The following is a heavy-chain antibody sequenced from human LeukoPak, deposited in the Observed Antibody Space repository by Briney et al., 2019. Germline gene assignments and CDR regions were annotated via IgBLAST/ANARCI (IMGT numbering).Heavy chain of an antibody. V-gene: IGHV5-51*01. CDR3: ARFLDYGDHLGYFDY. J-gene: IGHJ4*02. Sequence: GESLKISCKSSGYTFPNYWIGWVRQMPGKGLEYMGIIYPGDSETIYSPSFQGQVTISADKSITTAYLQWSSLKASDSGRYYCARFLDYGDHLGYFDYWGQGTLVTVSS. D-gene: IGHD4/OR15-4a*01. CDR2: IYPGDSET. CDR1: GYTFPNYW.